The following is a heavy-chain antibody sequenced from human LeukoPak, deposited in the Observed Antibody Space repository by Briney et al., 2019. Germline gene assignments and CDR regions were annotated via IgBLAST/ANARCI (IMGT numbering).Heavy chain of an antibody. CDR1: GGSISSYY. D-gene: IGHD2-2*01. Sequence: SETLSLTCTVSGGSISSYYWNWIRQPPGKALEWIGYIYYSGSTNYNPSLKSRVTISVDTSKNQFSLKLSSVTAADAAVYYCARGCSSTSCDPYYCYAMDVWGQGTTVTVSS. CDR3: ARGCSSTSCDPYYCYAMDV. V-gene: IGHV4-59*01. J-gene: IGHJ6*02. CDR2: IYYSGST.